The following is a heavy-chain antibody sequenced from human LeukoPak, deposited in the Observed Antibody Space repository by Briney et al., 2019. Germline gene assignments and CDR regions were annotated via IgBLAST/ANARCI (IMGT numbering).Heavy chain of an antibody. CDR1: GFSLSTGGVG. Sequence: SGPTLVNPTPTLTLTCTFSGFSLSTGGVGVGWIRQPPVKALQWLALIYWDDEKYYSPSLKSRLSISRDTSRNQVVLTMTNMDPLDTATYFCAHSYYFGSRSYYNVWFAPWGLGTLVTVSS. CDR3: AHSYYFGSRSYYNVWFAP. D-gene: IGHD3-10*01. J-gene: IGHJ5*02. CDR2: IYWDDEK. V-gene: IGHV2-5*02.